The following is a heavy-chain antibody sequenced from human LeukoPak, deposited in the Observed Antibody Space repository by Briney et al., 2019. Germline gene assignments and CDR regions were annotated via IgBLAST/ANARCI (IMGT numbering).Heavy chain of an antibody. CDR3: ARVGIVVVSDY. D-gene: IGHD3-22*01. Sequence: GGSLRLSCAASGFTFSSYEMNWVRQAPGKGLKWVSYISSSGSTIYYADSVKGRFTISRDNAKNSLYLQMNSLRAEDTAVYYCARVGIVVVSDYWGQGTLVTVSS. CDR2: ISSSGSTI. CDR1: GFTFSSYE. J-gene: IGHJ4*02. V-gene: IGHV3-48*03.